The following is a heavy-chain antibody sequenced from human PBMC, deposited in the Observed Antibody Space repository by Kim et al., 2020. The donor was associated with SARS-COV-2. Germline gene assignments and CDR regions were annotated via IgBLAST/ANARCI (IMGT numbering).Heavy chain of an antibody. D-gene: IGHD1-1*01. Sequence: SETLSLTCSVSGGSITTVTSYWVWVRQRPGQELEWVATVYHTGTPYYNPSLPTRVAISVDTSRNQFSLQLRTVTAADTAYYYCARHWAIQQDGGAEFGNRRQGPLVSVPS. CDR3: ARHWAIQQDGGAEFGN. CDR2: VYHTGTP. CDR1: GGSITTVTSY. V-gene: IGHV4-39*01. J-gene: IGHJ4*02.